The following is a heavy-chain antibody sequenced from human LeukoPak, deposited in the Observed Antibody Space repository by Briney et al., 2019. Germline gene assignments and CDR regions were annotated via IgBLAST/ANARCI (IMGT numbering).Heavy chain of an antibody. CDR2: IWYDGSNK. CDR1: GFTFSNYG. D-gene: IGHD4-11*01. J-gene: IGHJ4*02. Sequence: SGGSLRLSCAASGFTFSNYGMHWVRQAPGKGLEWVAVIWYDGSNKYYTDSVKGRFTISRDKSKNTLYLQMNSLRAEDTAVYYRARDNDYSNHFSHFDYWGQGTLVTVSS. V-gene: IGHV3-33*01. CDR3: ARDNDYSNHFSHFDY.